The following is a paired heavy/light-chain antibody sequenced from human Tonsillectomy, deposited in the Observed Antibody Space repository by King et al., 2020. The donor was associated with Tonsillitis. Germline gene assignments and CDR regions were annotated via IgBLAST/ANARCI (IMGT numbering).Light chain of an antibody. CDR3: QQSYTIPYT. CDR1: QSISSY. V-gene: IGKV1-39*01. CDR2: GVS. Sequence: DIQMTQSPSSLSASVGDRVTITCRASQSISSYLNWYQHKPGKAPKLLIYGVSSLHSGVPSRFSGSGSGTDFTLTISSLQPEDFATYFCQQSYTIPYTFGQGTKLEIK. J-gene: IGKJ2*01.
Heavy chain of an antibody. V-gene: IGHV3-9*01. J-gene: IGHJ2*01. Sequence: EAQLVESGGGLVQPGRSLRLSCAASGFTFDDHAMHWVRQAPGKGLEWVSGISWNSDYINYADSVKGRFTISRDNAKNSLYLQMNSLGAEDTALYFCVKDKAADGSYWYFDLWGRGTLVTVSS. CDR1: GFTFDDHA. D-gene: IGHD6-13*01. CDR2: ISWNSDYI. CDR3: VKDKAADGSYWYFDL.